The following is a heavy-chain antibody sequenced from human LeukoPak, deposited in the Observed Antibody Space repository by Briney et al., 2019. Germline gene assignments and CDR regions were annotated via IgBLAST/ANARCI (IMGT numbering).Heavy chain of an antibody. V-gene: IGHV3-11*01. CDR1: GFTFSDYY. CDR3: AKGAWGGGDCCPFDY. CDR2: IRSSGSTI. D-gene: IGHD2-21*01. J-gene: IGHJ4*02. Sequence: PGGSLRLSCAASGFTFSDYYMSWIRQAPGKGLEAVSYIRSSGSTIYYADSVKGRFTISRDNSKNTLYLQMNSLRAEDTAAYYCAKGAWGGGDCCPFDYWGQGIQVTVSS.